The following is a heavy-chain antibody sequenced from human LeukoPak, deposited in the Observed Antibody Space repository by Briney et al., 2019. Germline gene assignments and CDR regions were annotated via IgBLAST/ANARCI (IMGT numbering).Heavy chain of an antibody. CDR2: ISGSGDST. V-gene: IGHV3-23*01. J-gene: IGHJ5*02. CDR3: AKALIYYYDSSGYQNWFDP. Sequence: GGSLRLSCAASGFTFSSYAMSWVRQAPGKGLEWVSAISGSGDSTYYADSVKGRFTISRDNSKNTLYLQMNSLRAEDTAVYYCAKALIYYYDSSGYQNWFDPWGQGTLVTVSS. CDR1: GFTFSSYA. D-gene: IGHD3-22*01.